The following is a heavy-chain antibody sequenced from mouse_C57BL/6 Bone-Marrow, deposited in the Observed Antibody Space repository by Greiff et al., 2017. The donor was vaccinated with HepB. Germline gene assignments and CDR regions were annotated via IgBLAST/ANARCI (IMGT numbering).Heavy chain of an antibody. CDR2: ISYDGSN. CDR1: GYSITSGYY. V-gene: IGHV3-6*01. Sequence: EVKLQESGPGLVKPSQSLSLTCSVTGYSITSGYYWNWIRQFPGNKLERMGYISYDGSNNYNPSLKNRISITRDTSKNQFFLNLNSVTTEDTATYYCAREGAYFDVWGTGTTVTVSS. CDR3: AREGAYFDV. J-gene: IGHJ1*03.